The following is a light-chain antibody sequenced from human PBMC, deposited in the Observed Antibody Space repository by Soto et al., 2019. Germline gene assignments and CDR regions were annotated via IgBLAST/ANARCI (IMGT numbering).Light chain of an antibody. V-gene: IGKV1-6*01. Sequence: AIQLTQSPSSLSASVGDRVTITCRASQGIRNDLGWYQQKPRKAPKLLIYAASSLQSGVPSRFSGSGSGTDFTLTISSLQPEDFATYYCLQDYNYPKTFGQGTKVDIK. CDR3: LQDYNYPKT. J-gene: IGKJ1*01. CDR1: QGIRND. CDR2: AAS.